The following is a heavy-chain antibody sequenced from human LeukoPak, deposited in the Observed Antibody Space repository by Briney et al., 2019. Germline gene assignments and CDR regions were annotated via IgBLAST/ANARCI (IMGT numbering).Heavy chain of an antibody. CDR1: GFTFSSYG. D-gene: IGHD3-9*01. J-gene: IGHJ4*02. Sequence: PGGSLRLSCAASGFTFSSYGMHWVRQAPGKGLEWVAFIRYDGSNKYYADSVKGRFTISRDNSKNTLYLQMNSLRAEDMALYYCAKDMGYDILTGQLDYWGQGTLVTVSS. V-gene: IGHV3-30*02. CDR3: AKDMGYDILTGQLDY. CDR2: IRYDGSNK.